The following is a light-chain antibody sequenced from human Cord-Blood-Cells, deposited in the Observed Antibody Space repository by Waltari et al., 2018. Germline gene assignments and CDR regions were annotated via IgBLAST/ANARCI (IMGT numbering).Light chain of an antibody. CDR1: QSVSSY. J-gene: IGKJ4*01. Sequence: EIVLTQSPATLSLSPGERATLSCRASQSVSSYLAWYQQKPGQAPRLLIYDASNRATGIPARFSGSVSGTDFTLTISSREPEDFAVYYCQQRSNWPPLTFGGGTKVEIK. V-gene: IGKV3-11*01. CDR2: DAS. CDR3: QQRSNWPPLT.